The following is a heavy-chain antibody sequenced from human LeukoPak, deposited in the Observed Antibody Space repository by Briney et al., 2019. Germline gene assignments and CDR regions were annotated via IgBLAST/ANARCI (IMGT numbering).Heavy chain of an antibody. Sequence: SETLSLTCAVYGGSFSGYYWSWIRQPPGKGLEWIGEINHSGSTNYNPSLKSRVTISVDTSKNQFSLKLSSVTAADTAVYYCARGSSSSKPNWFDPWGQGTLVTVSS. CDR1: GGSFSGYY. D-gene: IGHD6-13*01. CDR2: INHSGST. J-gene: IGHJ5*02. CDR3: ARGSSSSKPNWFDP. V-gene: IGHV4-34*01.